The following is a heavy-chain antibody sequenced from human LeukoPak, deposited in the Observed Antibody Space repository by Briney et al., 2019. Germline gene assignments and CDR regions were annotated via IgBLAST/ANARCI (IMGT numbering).Heavy chain of an antibody. CDR1: GGSISSGRYY. CDR2: MYYSGTT. D-gene: IGHD1-14*01. Sequence: PSQTLSLTCTVSGGSISSGRYYWTWIRQHPEKGLEWIGYMYYSGTTYYNPSLKSRVTMSVDTSKNQFSLKLDSVTAADTAVYYCARFSNNHGVKFDYWGQGTLVTVSS. J-gene: IGHJ4*02. CDR3: ARFSNNHGVKFDY. V-gene: IGHV4-31*03.